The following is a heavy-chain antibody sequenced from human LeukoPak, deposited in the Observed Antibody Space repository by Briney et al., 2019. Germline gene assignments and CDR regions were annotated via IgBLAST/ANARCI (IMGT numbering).Heavy chain of an antibody. CDR1: GYSFTSYW. V-gene: IGHV5-51*01. J-gene: IGHJ6*02. CDR2: IYPGDSDT. D-gene: IGHD2-15*01. CDR3: ASGEVGVVYRAGGRYYYYYHAMDV. Sequence: GESLKISCKGSGYSFTSYWIGWVRQMPGKGLEWMGIIYPGDSDTRYSPSFQGQVTISADKSISTAYLQWSSLKASDTAMYYCASGEVGVVYRAGGRYYYYYHAMDVWGQGTMVTVSS.